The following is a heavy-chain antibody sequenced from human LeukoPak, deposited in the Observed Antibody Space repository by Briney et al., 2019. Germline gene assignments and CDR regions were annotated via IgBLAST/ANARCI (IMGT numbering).Heavy chain of an antibody. J-gene: IGHJ5*02. Sequence: PGGSPRLSCAASGFTFNSYAMSWVRQAPGKGLEWVSAISYSGGHTYYADSVKGRFTISRDNSKNTLYLQMNSLRAEDSAVYYCARDSGDWFDPWGQGTLVTVSS. CDR3: ARDSGDWFDP. CDR2: ISYSGGHT. CDR1: GFTFNSYA. V-gene: IGHV3-23*01.